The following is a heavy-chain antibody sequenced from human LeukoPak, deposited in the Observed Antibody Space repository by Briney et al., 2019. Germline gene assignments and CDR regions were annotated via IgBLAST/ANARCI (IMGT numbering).Heavy chain of an antibody. CDR3: ARVKSYYYDTSDKDAFDI. V-gene: IGHV1-18*01. Sequence: GASVKVSCKASGYTFTSYGISWVRQAPGQGLEWMGWISGYNGNTNYAQKLQGRVTMTTDTSTSTVYMELSSLRSEDTAVYYCARVKSYYYDTSDKDAFDIWGQGTMVTVSS. D-gene: IGHD3-22*01. J-gene: IGHJ3*02. CDR2: ISGYNGNT. CDR1: GYTFTSYG.